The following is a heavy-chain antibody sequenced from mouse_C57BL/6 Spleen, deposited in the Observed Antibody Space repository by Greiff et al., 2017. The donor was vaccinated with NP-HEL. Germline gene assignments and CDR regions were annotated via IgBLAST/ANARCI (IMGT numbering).Heavy chain of an antibody. CDR1: GFTFSDFY. Sequence: EVKVVESGGGLVQSGRSLRLSCATSGFTFSDFYMEWVRQAPGKGLEWIAASRNKANDYTTEYSASVKGRFIVSRDTSQSILYLQMNALRAEDTAIYYCARGYTGYCDYWGKGTTLTVSS. D-gene: IGHD4-1*01. CDR2: SRNKANDYTT. V-gene: IGHV7-1*01. J-gene: IGHJ2*01. CDR3: ARGYTGYCDY.